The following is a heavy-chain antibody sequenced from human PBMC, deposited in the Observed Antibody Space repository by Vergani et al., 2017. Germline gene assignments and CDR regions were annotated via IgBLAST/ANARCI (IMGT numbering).Heavy chain of an antibody. D-gene: IGHD3-22*01. CDR2: ISGSGGST. CDR3: AKDVEYYYDSSGSSXFDY. V-gene: IGHV3-23*01. Sequence: EVQLLESGGGLVQPGGSLRLSCAASGFTFSSYAMSWVRQAPGKGLEWVSAISGSGGSTYYADSVKGRFTISRDNSKNTLYLQMNSLRAEDTAVYYCAKDVEYYYDSSGSSXFDYWGQGTLVTVSS. J-gene: IGHJ4*02. CDR1: GFTFSSYA.